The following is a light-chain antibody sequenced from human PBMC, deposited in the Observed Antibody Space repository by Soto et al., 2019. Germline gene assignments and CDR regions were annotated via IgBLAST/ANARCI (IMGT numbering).Light chain of an antibody. V-gene: IGKV3-20*01. CDR2: GAS. CDR1: QSVSSNY. J-gene: IGKJ3*01. CDR3: QQYSSSPPEFT. Sequence: EIVLTQSPGTLSVSPGERVTLSCRASQSVSSNYLAWYQQRPGQAPRLLIFGASYRATGIPDRFSGSGCGTDFTLTISRLEPEDFAFYYCQQYSSSPPEFTFGPGTKVDSK.